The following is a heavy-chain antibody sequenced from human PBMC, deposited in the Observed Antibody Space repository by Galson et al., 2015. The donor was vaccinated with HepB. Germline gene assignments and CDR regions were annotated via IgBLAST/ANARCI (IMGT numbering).Heavy chain of an antibody. CDR1: GFTFSSYA. V-gene: IGHV3-23*01. J-gene: IGHJ4*02. D-gene: IGHD2-2*02. CDR3: AKRGPGYCSSTTCYKSFDY. CDR2: MSGNTGDT. Sequence: SLRLSCAASGFTFSSYAMGWVRQAPGKGLEYVLAMSGNTGDTYYADSVKGRFTISRDNSKNTLYLQMNSLGAEDTAVYYCAKRGPGYCSSTTCYKSFDYWGQGTQVTVSS.